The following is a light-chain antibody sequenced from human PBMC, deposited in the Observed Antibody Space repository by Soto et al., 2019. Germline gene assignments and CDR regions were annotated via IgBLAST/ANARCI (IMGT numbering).Light chain of an antibody. J-gene: IGLJ2*01. Sequence: QSALTQSRSVSGSPGQSVAISCTGTSSDVGAYNYVSWYQQHPGKAPKLIIYDVTKRPSGVPDRFSGSKSGNTASLTISGLQAEDEADYYCCSYAGRDIYVLFGGGTKVTVL. CDR3: CSYAGRDIYVL. V-gene: IGLV2-11*01. CDR1: SSDVGAYNY. CDR2: DVT.